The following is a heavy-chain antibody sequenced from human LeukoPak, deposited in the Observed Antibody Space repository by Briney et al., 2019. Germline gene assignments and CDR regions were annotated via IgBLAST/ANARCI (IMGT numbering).Heavy chain of an antibody. Sequence: ASVTVSCKASGYTFTSYGISWVGQAPGQGGEWMGWISAYNGNTNYAQKLQGRVTMTTDTSTSTAYMELRSLRSDDTAVYYCARVSGSLGDYWGQGTLVTVSS. D-gene: IGHD3-10*01. CDR3: ARVSGSLGDY. J-gene: IGHJ4*02. V-gene: IGHV1-18*01. CDR1: GYTFTSYG. CDR2: ISAYNGNT.